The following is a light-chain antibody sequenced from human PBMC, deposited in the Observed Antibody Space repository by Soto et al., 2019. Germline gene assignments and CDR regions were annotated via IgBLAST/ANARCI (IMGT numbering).Light chain of an antibody. CDR2: DAS. CDR1: QSVSSY. CDR3: QQRSNWPFS. J-gene: IGKJ2*01. V-gene: IGKV3-11*01. Sequence: EIVLTQSPATLSLSPGERATLSCRASQSVSSYLAWYQQKPGQAPRLLIYDASNRATGIPARFSGSGSGTDFTLPISSLEPEDFAVYYCQQRSNWPFSFGNGTKLEIK.